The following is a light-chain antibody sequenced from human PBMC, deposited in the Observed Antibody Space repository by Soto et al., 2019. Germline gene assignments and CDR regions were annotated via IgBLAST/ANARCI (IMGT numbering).Light chain of an antibody. Sequence: DIVMTQSPDSLAVSLGERATINCKSSQSVLYSSNNKNYLAWYQQKPRQPPKLLIYWASTRESGVPDRFSGSGSGTDFTLTISSLQAEDVAVYYYQQYYSTPLAFGQGTKVEIK. CDR2: WAS. V-gene: IGKV4-1*01. CDR3: QQYYSTPLA. J-gene: IGKJ1*01. CDR1: QSVLYSSNNKNY.